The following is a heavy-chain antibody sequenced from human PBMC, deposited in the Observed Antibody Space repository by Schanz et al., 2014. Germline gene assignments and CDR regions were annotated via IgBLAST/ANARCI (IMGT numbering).Heavy chain of an antibody. D-gene: IGHD6-13*01. CDR3: AREEGWGIAAAGTKHYYYGMDV. Sequence: VQLVESGGGVVQFGRSLRLSCAASGFTFSSYGMHWVRQAPGKGLEWVSSISSSSSYIYYADSVKGRFTISRDNAKNSLYLQMNSLRAEDTAVYYCAREEGWGIAAAGTKHYYYGMDVWGQGTTVTVSS. J-gene: IGHJ6*02. V-gene: IGHV3-21*01. CDR2: ISSSSSYI. CDR1: GFTFSSYG.